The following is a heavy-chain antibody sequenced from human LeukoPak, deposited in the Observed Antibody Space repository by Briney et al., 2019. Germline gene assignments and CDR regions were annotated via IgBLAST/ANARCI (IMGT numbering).Heavy chain of an antibody. J-gene: IGHJ4*02. CDR1: GGSISSGSYY. V-gene: IGHV4-61*02. D-gene: IGHD6-6*01. CDR2: IYTSGST. Sequence: SQTLSLTCTVSGGSISSGSYYWSWIRQPAGKGLEWIGRIYTSGSTNYNPSLKSRVTISVDTSKNQFSLKLSSVTAADTAVYYCAASSIAAQYWGQGTLVTVSS. CDR3: AASSIAAQY.